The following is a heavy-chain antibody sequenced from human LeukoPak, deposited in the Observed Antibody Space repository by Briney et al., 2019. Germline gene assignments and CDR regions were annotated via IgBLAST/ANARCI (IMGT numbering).Heavy chain of an antibody. V-gene: IGHV4-34*01. D-gene: IGHD3-10*01. CDR2: INHSGST. CDR1: GGSFSGYY. Sequence: SETLSLTCAVYGGSFSGYYWSWIRQPPGKGLEWIGEINHSGSTNYNPSLKSRVTISVDTSKNQFSLKLSSVTAADTAVYYCAREGVRGTSWFDPWGQGTLVTVSS. J-gene: IGHJ5*02. CDR3: AREGVRGTSWFDP.